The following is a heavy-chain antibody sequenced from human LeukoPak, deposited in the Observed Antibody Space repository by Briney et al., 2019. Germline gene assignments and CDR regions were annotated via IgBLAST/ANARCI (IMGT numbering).Heavy chain of an antibody. CDR1: GYTFTSYG. D-gene: IGHD2-15*01. V-gene: IGHV1-18*01. J-gene: IGHJ3*02. CDR3: ARDLSGRYCSGGSCYPPGAFDI. Sequence: ASVKVSCKASGYTFTSYGIGWVRQAPGQGLEWMGWISAYNGNTNYAQKLQGRVTMTTDTSTSTAYMELRSLRSDDTAVYYCARDLSGRYCSGGSCYPPGAFDIWGQGTMVTVSS. CDR2: ISAYNGNT.